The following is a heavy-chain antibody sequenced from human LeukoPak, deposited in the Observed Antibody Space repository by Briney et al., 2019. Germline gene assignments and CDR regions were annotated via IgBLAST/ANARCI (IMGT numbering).Heavy chain of an antibody. CDR1: GYSISYAYY. V-gene: IGHV4-59*01. J-gene: IGHJ4*02. D-gene: IGHD5-12*01. CDR3: ARDGYSGSDAL. Sequence: PSETLSLTCTVSGYSISYAYYWSWIRQPPGKGLEWIGYIYHSGSTKYNPSLKSRVTISVDTSQNQFSLKLSSVTAADTAVYYCARDGYSGSDALWGQGTLVTVSS. CDR2: IYHSGST.